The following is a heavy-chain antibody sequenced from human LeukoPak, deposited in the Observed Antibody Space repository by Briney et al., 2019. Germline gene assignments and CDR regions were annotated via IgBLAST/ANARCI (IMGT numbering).Heavy chain of an antibody. V-gene: IGHV3-33*01. CDR3: ARDKSTSCYYFDY. CDR2: IWYDGSYK. Sequence: PGGSLRLSCAASGFTFSSHGMHWVRQAPGKGLEWVAVIWYDGSYKYYADSVKGRFTISRDNSKNTLYLQMNSLRAEDTAVYYCARDKSTSCYYFDYWGQGTLATVSS. CDR1: GFTFSSHG. J-gene: IGHJ4*02. D-gene: IGHD2-2*01.